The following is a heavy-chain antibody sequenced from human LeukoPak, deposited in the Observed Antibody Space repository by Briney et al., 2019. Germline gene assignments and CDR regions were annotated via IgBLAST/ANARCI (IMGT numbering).Heavy chain of an antibody. J-gene: IGHJ4*02. Sequence: GGSLRLSCAASGFIFTNYFMSWVRQAPEKGLDWVSVISGSAHKIRYADSVKGRFTISRDNSENTVYLQMNNLRAEDTALYYCAGRVTGYSSGYVYWGQGTLVTVSS. CDR1: GFIFTNYF. CDR2: ISGSAHKI. D-gene: IGHD5-18*01. CDR3: AGRVTGYSSGYVY. V-gene: IGHV3-23*01.